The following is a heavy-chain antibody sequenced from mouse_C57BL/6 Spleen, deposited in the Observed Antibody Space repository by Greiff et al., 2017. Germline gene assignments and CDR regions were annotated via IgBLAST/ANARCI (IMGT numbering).Heavy chain of an antibody. D-gene: IGHD2-4*01. J-gene: IGHJ2*01. Sequence: QVQLQQSGAELVKPGASVKMSCKASGYTFTSYWITWVKQRPGQGLEWIGDIYPGSGSTNYNEKFKSKATLTVDTSSSTAYMQLSSLTSEDAAVYYCARNCGDYDGYFDYWGQGTTLTVSS. CDR2: IYPGSGST. CDR1: GYTFTSYW. CDR3: ARNCGDYDGYFDY. V-gene: IGHV1-55*01.